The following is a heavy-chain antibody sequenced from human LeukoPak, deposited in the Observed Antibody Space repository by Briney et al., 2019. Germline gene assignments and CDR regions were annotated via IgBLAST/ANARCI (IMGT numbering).Heavy chain of an antibody. CDR1: GFTFSRYG. V-gene: IGHV3-23*01. J-gene: IGHJ4*02. CDR3: ATTGSYSIY. D-gene: IGHD1-1*01. Sequence: PGGSLRLSCAASGFTFSRYGMGWVRQAPGKGLEWVSSITSSGTTNYPEFVKDRFVISRDNSKDTLFLQMNSLRVEDTAVYYCATTGSYSIYWGQGTLVTVSS. CDR2: ITSSGTT.